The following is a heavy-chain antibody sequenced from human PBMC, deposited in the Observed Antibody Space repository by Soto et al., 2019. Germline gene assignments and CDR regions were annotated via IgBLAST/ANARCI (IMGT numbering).Heavy chain of an antibody. D-gene: IGHD6-13*01. CDR1: GFTFSSYA. CDR2: ISGSGGST. V-gene: IGHV3-23*01. J-gene: IGHJ4*02. Sequence: GGSLRLSCAASGFTFSSYAMSWVRQAPGKGLEWVSAISGSGGSTYYADSVKGRFTISRDNSKNTLYLQMNSLRAEDTAVYYCAKAPPTVQMQQLVLPPDEGDYWGQGTLVTVSS. CDR3: AKAPPTVQMQQLVLPPDEGDY.